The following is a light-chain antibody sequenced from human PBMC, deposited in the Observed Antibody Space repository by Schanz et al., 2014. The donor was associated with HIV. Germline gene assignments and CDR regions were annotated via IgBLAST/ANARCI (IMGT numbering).Light chain of an antibody. J-gene: IGKJ4*01. CDR3: QHYDISRGT. CDR1: QTITSNF. V-gene: IGKV3-20*01. Sequence: EIVLTQSPGTLSLFPGERAALSCRASQTITSNFLAWYQQRPGQAPRLLIYGASSRATGIPDRFSGSGSGTDFTLTISRLEPEDFATYYCQHYDISRGTFGGGTRVEIK. CDR2: GAS.